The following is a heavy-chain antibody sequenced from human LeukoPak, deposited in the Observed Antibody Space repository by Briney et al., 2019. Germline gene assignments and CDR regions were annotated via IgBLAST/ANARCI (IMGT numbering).Heavy chain of an antibody. CDR2: ISGGAGSA. CDR3: AKAPNFASGNYYAFDC. J-gene: IGHJ4*02. Sequence: GGSLRLSCAASGFTFSSFAMHWVRQAPGKGLEWVSGISGGAGSAYYADSVKGRFTISRDNFKNTLFLQMNTLRAEDTAVYFCAKAPNFASGNYYAFDCWGQGTLVTVSS. D-gene: IGHD3-10*01. CDR1: GFTFSSFA. V-gene: IGHV3-23*01.